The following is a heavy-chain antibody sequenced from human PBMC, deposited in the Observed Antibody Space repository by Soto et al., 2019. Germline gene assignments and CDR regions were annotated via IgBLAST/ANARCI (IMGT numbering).Heavy chain of an antibody. J-gene: IGHJ6*03. CDR3: ARAGYCSGGSCYSYYMDV. V-gene: IGHV1-3*01. Sequence: QVPLVQSGAEVKKPGASVKVSCKASGYTFTSYAMHWVRQAPGQRLEWMGWINAGNGNTKYSQKFQGRVTITRDTSASTAYMELSSLRSEDTAVYYCARAGYCSGGSCYSYYMDVWGKGTTVTVSS. CDR1: GYTFTSYA. D-gene: IGHD2-15*01. CDR2: INAGNGNT.